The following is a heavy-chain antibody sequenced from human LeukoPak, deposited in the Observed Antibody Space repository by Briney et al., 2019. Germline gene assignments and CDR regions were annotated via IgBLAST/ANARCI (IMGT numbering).Heavy chain of an antibody. J-gene: IGHJ4*02. D-gene: IGHD5-18*01. CDR3: ARTTRAMVANFDH. CDR1: GFTFSSYG. V-gene: IGHV3-33*01. Sequence: GGSLRLSCAASGFTFSSYGMHWVRQAPGKGLEWVAVIWYDGSNKYYADSVKGRFTISRDNSKNTLYLQMNSLRAEDTAVYYCARTTRAMVANFDHWGQGTLVTVSS. CDR2: IWYDGSNK.